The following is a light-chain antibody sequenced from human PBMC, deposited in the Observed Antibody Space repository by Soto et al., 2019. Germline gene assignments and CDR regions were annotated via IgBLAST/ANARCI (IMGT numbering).Light chain of an antibody. CDR3: QQYGSSPVT. CDR2: GAS. J-gene: IGKJ4*01. CDR1: QSVSSSY. Sequence: EIVLTQSPGTLYLSPGERATLSCRASQSVSSSYLAWYQQKPGQAPRLLIYGASSRATGIPDRFSGSGSGTDFTLSISRLEPEDIAVYYCQQYGSSPVTFGGGTKV. V-gene: IGKV3-20*01.